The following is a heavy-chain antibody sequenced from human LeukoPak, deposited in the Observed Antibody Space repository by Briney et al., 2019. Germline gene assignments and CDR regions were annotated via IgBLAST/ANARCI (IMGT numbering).Heavy chain of an antibody. Sequence: PSETLSLTCTVSGGSISSYYWSWIRQPPGKGLEWIGYIYYSGSTNYNPSPKSRVTISVDTSKNQFSLKLSSVTAADTAVYYCARAPTVGELDYWGQGTLVTVSS. J-gene: IGHJ4*02. V-gene: IGHV4-59*01. CDR3: ARAPTVGELDY. CDR1: GGSISSYY. CDR2: IYYSGST. D-gene: IGHD4-17*01.